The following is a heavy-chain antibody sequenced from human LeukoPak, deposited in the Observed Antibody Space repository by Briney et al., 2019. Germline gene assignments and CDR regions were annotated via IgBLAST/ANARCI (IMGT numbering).Heavy chain of an antibody. Sequence: ASMKVSCKPSGYTSTAYYIHWVRQAPGQGLEWMGWINPNSGGTDYAQKFQGRVTMTRDTSISTVYMELSRLTYDDTAVYYCARGVGVDSLRRLDPWGQGTLVTVSS. D-gene: IGHD3-22*01. J-gene: IGHJ5*02. CDR1: GYTSTAYY. CDR2: INPNSGGT. CDR3: ARGVGVDSLRRLDP. V-gene: IGHV1-2*02.